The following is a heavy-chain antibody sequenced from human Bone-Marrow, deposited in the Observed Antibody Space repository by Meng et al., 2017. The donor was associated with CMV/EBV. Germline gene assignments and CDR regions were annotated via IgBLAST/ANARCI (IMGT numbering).Heavy chain of an antibody. CDR2: IRYDGSNK. D-gene: IGHD4-17*01. J-gene: IGHJ4*02. CDR1: GFTFSSYG. V-gene: IGHV3-30*02. Sequence: GESLKISCAASGFTFSSYGMHWVRQAPGKGLEWVAFIRYDGSNKYYADSVKGRFTISRDNAKNSLYLQMNSLRAEDTAVYYCARGSGDYVLDWGQGTLVTVSS. CDR3: ARGSGDYVLD.